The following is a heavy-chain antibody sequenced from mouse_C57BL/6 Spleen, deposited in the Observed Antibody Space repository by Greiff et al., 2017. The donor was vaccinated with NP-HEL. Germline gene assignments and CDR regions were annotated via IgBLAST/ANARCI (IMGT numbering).Heavy chain of an antibody. Sequence: QVQLQQPGAELVKPGASVKLSCKASGYTFTSYWMHWVKQRPGQGLEWIGMIHPNSGSTNYNEKLKSKATLTVDKSSSTAYMQLSSLTSEDSAVYYCARGTTVVDYYAMDYWGQGTSVTVSS. V-gene: IGHV1-64*01. CDR1: GYTFTSYW. J-gene: IGHJ4*01. CDR3: ARGTTVVDYYAMDY. CDR2: IHPNSGST. D-gene: IGHD1-1*01.